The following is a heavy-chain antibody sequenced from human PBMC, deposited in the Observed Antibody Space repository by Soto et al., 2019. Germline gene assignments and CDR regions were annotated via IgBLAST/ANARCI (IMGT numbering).Heavy chain of an antibody. CDR2: IIPILGIA. D-gene: IGHD1-1*01. V-gene: IGHV1-69*04. Sequence: ASVKVSCKASGGTFSSYTISWVRQAPGQGLEWMGRIIPILGIANYAQKFQGRVTITADKSTSTAYMELSSLRSEDTAVYYCARERGTDSRYNWFDPWGQGTLVTVSS. CDR1: GGTFSSYT. J-gene: IGHJ5*02. CDR3: ARERGTDSRYNWFDP.